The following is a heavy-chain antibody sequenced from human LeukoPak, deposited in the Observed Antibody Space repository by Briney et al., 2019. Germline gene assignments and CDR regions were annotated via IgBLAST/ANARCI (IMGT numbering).Heavy chain of an antibody. J-gene: IGHJ3*02. CDR3: ATGPLAGAFDI. CDR1: GYTFTDYY. V-gene: IGHV1-69-2*01. Sequence: GASVKISCKVSGYTFTDYYMHWVQQAPGKGLEWMGLVDPEDGETIYAEKFQGRVTITADTSTDTAYMELSSLRSEDTAVYYCATGPLAGAFDIWGQGTVVTVSS. CDR2: VDPEDGET.